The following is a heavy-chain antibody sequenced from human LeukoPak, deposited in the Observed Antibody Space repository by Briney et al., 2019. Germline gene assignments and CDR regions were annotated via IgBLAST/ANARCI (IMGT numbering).Heavy chain of an antibody. CDR1: GFTSSSYA. CDR2: ISGSGGST. D-gene: IGHD3-22*01. J-gene: IGHJ4*02. V-gene: IGHV3-23*01. CDR3: ARWLLLSRYFDY. Sequence: GGSLRLSCAASGFTSSSYAMSWVRQAPGKGLEWVSAISGSGGSTYYADSVKGRFTISRDNSKNTLYLQMNSLRAEDTAVYYCARWLLLSRYFDYWGQGTLVTVSS.